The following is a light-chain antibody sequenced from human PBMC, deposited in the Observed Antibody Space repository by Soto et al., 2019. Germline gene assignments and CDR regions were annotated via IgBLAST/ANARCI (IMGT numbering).Light chain of an antibody. CDR1: QSVSSN. Sequence: EIVMTQSPATLSVALGERATLSCRASQSVSSNLAWYQQKPGQAPRLLIYGASTRATGIPARFSGSGSGTEFTLTISSLQSEDFAVYYCQQYNNWPPVTFGGGTKVEIK. V-gene: IGKV3-15*01. CDR2: GAS. J-gene: IGKJ4*01. CDR3: QQYNNWPPVT.